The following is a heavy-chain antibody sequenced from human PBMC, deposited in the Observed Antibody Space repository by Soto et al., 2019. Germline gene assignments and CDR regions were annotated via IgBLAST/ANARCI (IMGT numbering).Heavy chain of an antibody. D-gene: IGHD3-3*01. J-gene: IGHJ4*02. CDR2: MNPNSGNT. CDR1: GYTFTSYD. CDR3: ARLSPVGPYYDFWSGHNAVDY. V-gene: IGHV1-8*01. Sequence: GASVKVSCKASGYTFTSYDINWVRQATGQGLEWMGWMNPNSGNTGYAQKFQGRVTMTRNTSISTAYMELSSLRSEDTAVYYCARLSPVGPYYDFWSGHNAVDYWGQGTLVTVSS.